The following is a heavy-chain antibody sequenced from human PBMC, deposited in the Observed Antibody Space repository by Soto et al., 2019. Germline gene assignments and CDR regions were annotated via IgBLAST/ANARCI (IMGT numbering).Heavy chain of an antibody. D-gene: IGHD2-21*02. CDR3: AKDRQHHVTVTAFDY. J-gene: IGHJ4*02. CDR2: ISYDGSNK. V-gene: IGHV3-30*18. Sequence: GGSLRLSCAASGFTFSSYGMHWVRQAPGKGLEWVAVISYDGSNKYYADSVKGRFTISRDNSKNTLYLQMNSLRAEDTAVYYCAKDRQHHVTVTAFDYWGQGTLVTVSS. CDR1: GFTFSSYG.